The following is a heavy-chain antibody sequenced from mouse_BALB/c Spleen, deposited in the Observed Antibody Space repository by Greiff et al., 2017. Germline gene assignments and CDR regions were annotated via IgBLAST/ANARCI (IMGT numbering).Heavy chain of an antibody. Sequence: EVKVEESGGGLVQPGGSLKLSCAASGFTFSSYTMSWVRQTPEKRLEWVAYISNGGGSTYYPDTVKGRFTISRDNAKNTLYLQMSSLKSEDTAMYYCARQLGGAMDYWGQGTSVTVSS. CDR2: ISNGGGST. D-gene: IGHD4-1*01. V-gene: IGHV5-12-2*01. J-gene: IGHJ4*01. CDR1: GFTFSSYT. CDR3: ARQLGGAMDY.